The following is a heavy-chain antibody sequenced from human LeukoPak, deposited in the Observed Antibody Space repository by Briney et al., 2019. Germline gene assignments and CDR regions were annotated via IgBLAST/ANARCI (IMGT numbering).Heavy chain of an antibody. CDR3: ARDTHDSSGYPSPGWFDP. D-gene: IGHD3-22*01. CDR1: GGSISSGGYY. V-gene: IGHV4-31*03. J-gene: IGHJ5*02. Sequence: PSQTLSLTCTVSGGSISSGGYYWSWIRQHPGKGLEWIGYIYYSGSTYYNPSLKSRVTISVDTSKNQFSLKLSSVTAADTAVYYCARDTHDSSGYPSPGWFDPWGQGTLVTVSS. CDR2: IYYSGST.